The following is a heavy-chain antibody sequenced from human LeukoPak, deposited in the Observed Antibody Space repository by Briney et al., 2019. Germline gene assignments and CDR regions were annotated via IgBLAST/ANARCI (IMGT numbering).Heavy chain of an antibody. D-gene: IGHD3-3*01. CDR2: IKQDGSEK. Sequence: GGSLRLSCAASGCTFSSYWMSWVRQAPGKGLEWVANIKQDGSEKYYVDSVKGRFTISRDNAKNSLYLQMNSLRAEDTAVYYCARWCSMGTVLRFLEWHAFDIWGQGTMVTVSS. CDR3: ARWCSMGTVLRFLEWHAFDI. J-gene: IGHJ3*02. V-gene: IGHV3-7*01. CDR1: GCTFSSYW.